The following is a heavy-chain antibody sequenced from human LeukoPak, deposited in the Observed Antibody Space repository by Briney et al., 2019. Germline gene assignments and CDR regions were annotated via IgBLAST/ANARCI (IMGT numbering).Heavy chain of an antibody. D-gene: IGHD3-10*01. CDR2: ISSSGSTI. Sequence: GGSLRLSCAASGFTFSSYEMNWVRQAPGKGLEWVSYISSSGSTIYYADSVKGRFTISRDNAKNSLYLQMNSLRAEDTAVYYCARVSSRRGWFDPWGQGTLVTVSS. V-gene: IGHV3-48*03. CDR3: ARVSSRRGWFDP. CDR1: GFTFSSYE. J-gene: IGHJ5*02.